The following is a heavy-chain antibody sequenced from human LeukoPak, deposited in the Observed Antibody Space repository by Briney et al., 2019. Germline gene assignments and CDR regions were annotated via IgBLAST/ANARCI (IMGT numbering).Heavy chain of an antibody. CDR3: ARATAVYSGYDY. Sequence: GGSLRLSCAASGFTFSSYAMSWVRQAPGKGLEWVSAISGSGGSTYYADSVKGRFTISRDNSKNTLYLQMNSLRAEDTAVYYCARATAVYSGYDYWGQGTLVTVSS. CDR1: GFTFSSYA. J-gene: IGHJ4*02. D-gene: IGHD5-12*01. CDR2: ISGSGGST. V-gene: IGHV3-23*01.